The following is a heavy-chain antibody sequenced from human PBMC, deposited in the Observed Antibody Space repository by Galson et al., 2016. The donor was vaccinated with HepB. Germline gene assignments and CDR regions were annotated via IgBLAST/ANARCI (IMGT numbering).Heavy chain of an antibody. CDR1: GGSISSSLW. Sequence: ETLSLTCAVSGGSISSSLWWSWVRQPPGKGLEWIGEIYHSESANYESSLKSRVTISLDKSKNQFSLKLSSVIAADTAVYYCARRGIFGVVGGLDVWGQGTTVAVSS. D-gene: IGHD3-3*01. V-gene: IGHV4-4*02. CDR2: IYHSESA. J-gene: IGHJ6*02. CDR3: ARRGIFGVVGGLDV.